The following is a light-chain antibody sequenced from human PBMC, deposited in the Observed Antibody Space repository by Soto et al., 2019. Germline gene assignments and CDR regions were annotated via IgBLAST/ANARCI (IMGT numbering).Light chain of an antibody. CDR3: LQYSIHSWT. J-gene: IGKJ1*01. CDR1: QTITRW. V-gene: IGKV1-5*01. Sequence: DIPLTQSPSTLSACVVDRVAITFLASQTITRWMAWYQQKPGKAPKLLIYDASTLESGVSSRFSGSGSGTEFTLTICRLQPDDVATYYCLQYSIHSWTFGQGAKVDIK. CDR2: DAS.